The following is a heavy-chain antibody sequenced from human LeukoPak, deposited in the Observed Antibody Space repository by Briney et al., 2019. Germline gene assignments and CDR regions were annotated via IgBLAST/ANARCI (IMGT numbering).Heavy chain of an antibody. D-gene: IGHD1-1*01. CDR2: IYYSGST. J-gene: IGHJ6*02. Sequence: SETLSLTCTASGGSISSYYWSWIRQPPGKGLEWIGYIYYSGSTNYNPSLKSRVTISVDTSKNQFSLKLSSVTAADTAVYYCARDRFELAKQGYYYYYYGMDVWGQGTTVTVSS. CDR3: ARDRFELAKQGYYYYYYGMDV. V-gene: IGHV4-59*01. CDR1: GGSISSYY.